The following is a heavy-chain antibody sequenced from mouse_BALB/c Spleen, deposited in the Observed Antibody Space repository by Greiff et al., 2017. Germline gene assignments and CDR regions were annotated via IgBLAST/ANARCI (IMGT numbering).Heavy chain of an antibody. CDR3: ARSEDGYYVSWFAY. D-gene: IGHD2-3*01. J-gene: IGHJ3*01. CDR1: GYSFTGYT. V-gene: IGHV1-18*01. CDR2: INPYNGGT. Sequence: EVQRVESGPELVKPGASMKISCKASGYSFTGYTMNWVKQSHGKNLEWIGLINPYNGGTSYNQKFKGKATLTVDKSSSTAYMELLSLTSEDSAVYYCARSEDGYYVSWFAYWGQGTLVTVSA.